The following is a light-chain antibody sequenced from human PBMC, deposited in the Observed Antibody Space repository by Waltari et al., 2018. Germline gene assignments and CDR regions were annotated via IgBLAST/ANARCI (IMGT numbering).Light chain of an antibody. J-gene: IGKJ2*01. Sequence: DIQMTQSSSTVSASVGDRVTITFRTSQNIGPWLAWYQQKPGRAPNLLIYRAFSLQSGVPSRFSGSGSGTEFTLTITSLQPDDIATYYCQQYESSSPYTFGPGTKLEIK. V-gene: IGKV1-5*03. CDR2: RAF. CDR1: QNIGPW. CDR3: QQYESSSPYT.